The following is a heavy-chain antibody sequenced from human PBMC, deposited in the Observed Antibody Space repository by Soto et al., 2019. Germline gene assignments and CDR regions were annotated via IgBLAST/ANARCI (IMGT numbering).Heavy chain of an antibody. CDR1: GFTVSSNY. Sequence: GGSLRLSCAASGFTVSSNYMSWVRKGPGKGLEWVSVIESGGSRYYADSVKGRFTSSRDNSKNTLYRQMNSLRAEDTAVYYCAIIAAPSANWGQGSLVTVSS. CDR3: AIIAAPSAN. CDR2: IESGGSR. V-gene: IGHV3-66*01. D-gene: IGHD6-6*01. J-gene: IGHJ4*02.